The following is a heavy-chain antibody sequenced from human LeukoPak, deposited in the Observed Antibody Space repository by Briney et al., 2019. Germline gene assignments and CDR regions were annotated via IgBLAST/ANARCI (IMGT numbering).Heavy chain of an antibody. J-gene: IGHJ4*02. CDR2: INHSGST. Sequence: ASETLSLTCAVYGGSFSGYYWSWIRQPPGKGLEWIGEINHSGSTNYNPSLKSGVTISVDTSKNQFSLKLSSVTAADTAVYYCAREGPLAARPPIWGSYRPPFSYFDYWGQGTLVTVSS. CDR3: AREGPLAARPPIWGSYRPPFSYFDY. V-gene: IGHV4-34*01. D-gene: IGHD3-16*02. CDR1: GGSFSGYY.